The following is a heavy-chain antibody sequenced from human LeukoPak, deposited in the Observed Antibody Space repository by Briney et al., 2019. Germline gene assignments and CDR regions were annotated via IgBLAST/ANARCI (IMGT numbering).Heavy chain of an antibody. V-gene: IGHV3-74*01. CDR3: ARRVVVPAAPYYFDY. CDR1: GFIFSSYW. Sequence: GGSLRLSCAASGFIFSSYWMHWVRQAPGKGLVWVSRINSDGSSTSYADSVKGRFTISRDNAKNPLYLQMNSLRAEDTAVYYCARRVVVPAAPYYFDYWGQGTLVTVSS. J-gene: IGHJ4*02. CDR2: INSDGSST. D-gene: IGHD2-2*01.